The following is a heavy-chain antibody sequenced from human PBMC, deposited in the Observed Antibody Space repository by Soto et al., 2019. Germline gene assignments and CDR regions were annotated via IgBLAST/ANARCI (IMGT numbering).Heavy chain of an antibody. D-gene: IGHD5-18*01. J-gene: IGHJ4*02. CDR1: GFTFSSYG. Sequence: GGSLRLSCAASGFTFSSYGMHWVRQAPGKGLEWVAVISYDGSNKYYADSVKGRFTISRDNSKNTLYLQMNSLRAEDTAVYYCAKDLPLRETAMVFGNWGQGTLVTVSS. V-gene: IGHV3-30*18. CDR3: AKDLPLRETAMVFGN. CDR2: ISYDGSNK.